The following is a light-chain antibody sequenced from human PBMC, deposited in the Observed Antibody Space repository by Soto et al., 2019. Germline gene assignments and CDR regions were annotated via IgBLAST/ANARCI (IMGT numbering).Light chain of an antibody. J-gene: IGLJ3*02. CDR1: SGHSSYI. CDR3: ETWDSNINWV. V-gene: IGLV4-60*02. Sequence: QLVLTQSSSASASLGSSVKLTCTLSSGHSSYIIAWHQQQPGKAPRYLMKLEGSGSYNKGSGVPDRFSGSSSGADRYLTISNLQFEDEADYYCETWDSNINWVFGVGTKLTVL. CDR2: LEGSGSY.